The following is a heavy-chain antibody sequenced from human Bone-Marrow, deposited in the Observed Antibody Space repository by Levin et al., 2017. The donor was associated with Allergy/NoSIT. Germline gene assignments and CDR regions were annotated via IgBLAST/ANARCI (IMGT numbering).Heavy chain of an antibody. CDR2: ISGSGGST. CDR1: GFPFSSYA. CDR3: AKGCCSSTSWLYYYYGMDV. J-gene: IGHJ6*02. D-gene: IGHD2-2*01. Sequence: LSLTCAASGFPFSSYAMSWVRQAPGKGLEWVSAISGSGGSTYYADPVKGRFTISRDNSKNTLYLQMNSLRAEDTAVYYCAKGCCSSTSWLYYYYGMDVWGQGTTVTVSS. V-gene: IGHV3-23*01.